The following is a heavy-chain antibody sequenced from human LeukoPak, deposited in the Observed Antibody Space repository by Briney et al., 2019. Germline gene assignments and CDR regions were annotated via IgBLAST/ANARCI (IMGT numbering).Heavy chain of an antibody. D-gene: IGHD3-22*01. Sequence: PGGSLRLSCAASGFIFSGYGFHWVRQAPGKGLEWVAFIRFDGSDKYYADSVEGRFTISRDNSKNTLYLQMNSLRDEDTAVYYCAKAYDSSAYSGFDPWGQGTLVTVSS. CDR3: AKAYDSSAYSGFDP. CDR2: IRFDGSDK. V-gene: IGHV3-30*02. J-gene: IGHJ5*02. CDR1: GFIFSGYG.